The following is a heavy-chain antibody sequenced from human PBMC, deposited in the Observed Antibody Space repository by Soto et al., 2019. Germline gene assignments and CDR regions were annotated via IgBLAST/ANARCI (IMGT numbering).Heavy chain of an antibody. CDR1: GFTFSSYA. CDR3: ARENCSGGSCYSRGFDP. Sequence: LRLSCAASGFTFSSYAMHWVRQAPGKGLEWVAVISYDGSNKYYADSVKGRFTISRDNSKNTLYLQMNSLRAEDTAVYYCARENCSGGSCYSRGFDPWGQGTLVTVSS. CDR2: ISYDGSNK. D-gene: IGHD2-15*01. V-gene: IGHV3-30-3*01. J-gene: IGHJ5*02.